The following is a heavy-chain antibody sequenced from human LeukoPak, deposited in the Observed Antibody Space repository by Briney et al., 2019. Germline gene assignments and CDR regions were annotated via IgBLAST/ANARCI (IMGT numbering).Heavy chain of an antibody. V-gene: IGHV4-59*01. CDR2: IYYSGST. CDR3: ARDRSGSYFTWFDP. Sequence: SEILSLTCTVSGGSISSYYWSWIRQPPGKGLEWIGYIYYSGSTNYNPSLKSRVTISVDTSKNQFSLKLSSVTAADTAVYYCARDRSGSYFTWFDPWGQGTLVTVSS. J-gene: IGHJ5*02. CDR1: GGSISSYY. D-gene: IGHD1-26*01.